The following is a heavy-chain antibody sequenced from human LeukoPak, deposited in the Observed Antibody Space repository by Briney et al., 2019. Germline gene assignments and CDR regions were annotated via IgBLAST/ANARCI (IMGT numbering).Heavy chain of an antibody. D-gene: IGHD3-3*01. V-gene: IGHV4-59*12. CDR3: ARGSPRITIFGVVITSWFDP. Sequence: PSETLSLTCTVSGGSISSYYWSWIRQPPGKGLEWIGYIYYSGSTNYNPSLKSRVTISVDTSKNQFSLKLSSATAADTAVYYCARGSPRITIFGVVITSWFDPWGQGTLVTVSS. CDR1: GGSISSYY. CDR2: IYYSGST. J-gene: IGHJ5*02.